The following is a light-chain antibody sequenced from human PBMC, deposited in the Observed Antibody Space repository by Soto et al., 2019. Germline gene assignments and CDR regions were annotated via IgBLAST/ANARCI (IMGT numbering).Light chain of an antibody. CDR2: TAS. CDR3: QQYDNWPPIT. V-gene: IGKV3D-15*01. Sequence: VMTQSPATLPVSPGERATLSCRASQSVGNRLAWFQQKPGQAPRLRIYTASVRATGIPARFVGSGSGTEFTLTISGLQSEDFAIYFCQQYDNWPPITFGQGTRLEIK. CDR1: QSVGNR. J-gene: IGKJ5*01.